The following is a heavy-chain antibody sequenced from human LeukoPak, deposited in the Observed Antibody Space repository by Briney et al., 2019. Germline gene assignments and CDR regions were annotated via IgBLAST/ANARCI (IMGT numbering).Heavy chain of an antibody. CDR2: ISSSGSTI. Sequence: TGGSLRLSCAASGFTFSSYEMNWVRQAPGKGLEWVSYISSSGSTIYYADSVKGRFTISRDNAKNSLYLQMNNLRAEDTAMFYCATSMAQDVDAFHIWGQGTMVTVSS. J-gene: IGHJ3*02. CDR1: GFTFSSYE. V-gene: IGHV3-48*03. D-gene: IGHD2-21*01. CDR3: ATSMAQDVDAFHI.